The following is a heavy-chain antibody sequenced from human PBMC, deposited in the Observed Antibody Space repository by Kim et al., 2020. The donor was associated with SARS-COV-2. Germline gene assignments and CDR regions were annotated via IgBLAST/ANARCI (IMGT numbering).Heavy chain of an antibody. D-gene: IGHD3-10*01. J-gene: IGHJ6*01. CDR1: GFTFSSYA. CDR2: ISYDGSHK. Sequence: GGSLRLSCAASGFTFSSYAMHWVRQAPGKGLEWVAVISYDGSHKYYEDSVKGRFTISRDNSKNTLYLQMNSLRAVDTAVYYCARVTPGSYGSGSYYVYY. V-gene: IGHV3-30*04. CDR3: ARVTPGSYGSGSYYVYY.